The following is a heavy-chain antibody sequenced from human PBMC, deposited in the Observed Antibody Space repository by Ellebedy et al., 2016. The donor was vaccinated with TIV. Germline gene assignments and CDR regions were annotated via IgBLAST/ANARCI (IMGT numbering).Heavy chain of an antibody. CDR1: GYTFTGYY. V-gene: IGHV1-2*04. CDR3: ARDLGGSYWDVGGMDV. CDR2: INPNSGGT. J-gene: IGHJ6*02. Sequence: ASVKVSCXASGYTFTGYYMHWVRQAPGQGLEWMGWINPNSGGTNYAQKFQGWVTMTRDTSISTAYMELSRLRSDDTAVYYCARDLGGSYWDVGGMDVWGQGTTVTVSS. D-gene: IGHD3-16*01.